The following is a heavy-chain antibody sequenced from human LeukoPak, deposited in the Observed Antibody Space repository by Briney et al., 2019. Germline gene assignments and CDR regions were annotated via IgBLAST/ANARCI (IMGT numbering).Heavy chain of an antibody. CDR3: ARDRNYDYIWGSYRPDYFDY. Sequence: PEGSLRLSCAASGFTFSSYTMNWVRQAPGKGLEWVSSISSSSSYIYYADSVKGRFTISRDNAKNSLYLQMNSLRAEDTAVYYCARDRNYDYIWGSYRPDYFDYWGQGTLVTVSS. CDR1: GFTFSSYT. V-gene: IGHV3-21*01. D-gene: IGHD3-16*02. J-gene: IGHJ4*02. CDR2: ISSSSSYI.